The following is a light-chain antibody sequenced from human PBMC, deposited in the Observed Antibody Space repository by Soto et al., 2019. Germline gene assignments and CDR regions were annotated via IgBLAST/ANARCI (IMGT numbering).Light chain of an antibody. Sequence: QSVLTQPPSASGSPGQSVTISCTGSSSDVGGYNFVSWYQQHPGKAPKLLIYEVSERPSGVPDRFSGSKSGNTASLTVSGLQADDEADYYCSSYAGSNNLYVFGTGTKGTVL. V-gene: IGLV2-8*01. CDR3: SSYAGSNNLYV. J-gene: IGLJ1*01. CDR2: EVS. CDR1: SSDVGGYNF.